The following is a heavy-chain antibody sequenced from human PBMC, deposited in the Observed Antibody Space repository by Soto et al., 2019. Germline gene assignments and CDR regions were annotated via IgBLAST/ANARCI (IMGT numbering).Heavy chain of an antibody. CDR2: ISAYNGNT. D-gene: IGHD3-10*01. V-gene: IGHV1-18*01. CDR3: ARGVWSNWFDP. Sequence: ASVKVSCKASGGTFSSYAISWVRQAPGQGLEWMGWISAYNGNTNFAQKLQGRVSLTTDTSTSTAYMELRSLRSDDTAVYYCARGVWSNWFDPWGQGTLVTVSS. J-gene: IGHJ5*02. CDR1: GGTFSSYA.